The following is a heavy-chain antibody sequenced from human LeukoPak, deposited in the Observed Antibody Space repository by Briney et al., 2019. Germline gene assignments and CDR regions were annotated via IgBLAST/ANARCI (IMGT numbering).Heavy chain of an antibody. CDR1: GFTFDDYA. D-gene: IGHD2-21*01. Sequence: GKSLRLSCAASGFTFDDYAMHWVRQAPGKGLEWVSGISWNSGSIGYADSVKGRFTISRDNAKNSLYLQMNSLRAEHMALYYCAKDFHSSFYGGDCYSFHYWAQGTLVTVSS. CDR3: AKDFHSSFYGGDCYSFHY. CDR2: ISWNSGSI. V-gene: IGHV3-9*03. J-gene: IGHJ4*02.